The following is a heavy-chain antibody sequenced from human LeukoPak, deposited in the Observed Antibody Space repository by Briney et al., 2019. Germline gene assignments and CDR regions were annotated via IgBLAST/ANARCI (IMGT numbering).Heavy chain of an antibody. D-gene: IGHD5/OR15-5a*01. Sequence: GGSLRLSCAASGFTFSSYWMHWVRQGPGKELVWVSRIDTDGITTNYADSVKGRFTISRDNAKNSLYLQMNSLRAEDSAVYSCARDGYTVYEFPASWYFDLWGRGALVTVSS. V-gene: IGHV3-74*01. J-gene: IGHJ2*01. CDR1: GFTFSSYW. CDR3: ARDGYTVYEFPASWYFDL. CDR2: IDTDGITT.